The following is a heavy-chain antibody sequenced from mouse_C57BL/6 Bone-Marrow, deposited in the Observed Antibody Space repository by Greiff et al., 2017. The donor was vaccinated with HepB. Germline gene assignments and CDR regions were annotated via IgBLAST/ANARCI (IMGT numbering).Heavy chain of an antibody. Sequence: EVKLMESGGGLVKPGGSLKLSCAASGFTFSSYAMSWVRQTPEKRLEWVATISDGGSYTYYPDNVKGRFTISRDNAKNNLYLQMSHLKSEDTAMYYCARGFDYLYYYAMDYWGQGTSVTVSS. V-gene: IGHV5-4*03. J-gene: IGHJ4*01. CDR3: ARGFDYLYYYAMDY. D-gene: IGHD2-4*01. CDR2: ISDGGSYT. CDR1: GFTFSSYA.